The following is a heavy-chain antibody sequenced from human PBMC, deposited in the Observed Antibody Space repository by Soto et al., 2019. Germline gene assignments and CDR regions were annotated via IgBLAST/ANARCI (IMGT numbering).Heavy chain of an antibody. V-gene: IGHV4-34*01. CDR3: AIGVISRPYGHDDFWGMDV. D-gene: IGHD3-16*01. J-gene: IGHJ6*02. Sequence: SETPSLTCPVYDGSFSDYYWNWIRQAPGKGLKWIGEIKHGGSTNYNPSLKTRVTMSLDTSKNQISLKLTSVTAADTAVYYCAIGVISRPYGHDDFWGMDVWGQGTTDTVSS. CDR2: IKHGGST. CDR1: DGSFSDYY.